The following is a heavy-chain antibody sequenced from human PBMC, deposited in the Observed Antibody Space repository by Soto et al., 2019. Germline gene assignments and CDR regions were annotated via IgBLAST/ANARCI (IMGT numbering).Heavy chain of an antibody. Sequence: RSLTCTVSGYYIGSGFYWGWIRQAPGKGLEWIGTIYYTGTTYYNPSLKSRLTMSVDTSNNQFSLKLKSVTAADTAVYYCARALIGTLDYWGQGALGTVS. J-gene: IGHJ4*02. CDR3: ARALIGTLDY. D-gene: IGHD1-7*01. CDR1: GYYIGSGFY. V-gene: IGHV4-38-2*02. CDR2: IYYTGTT.